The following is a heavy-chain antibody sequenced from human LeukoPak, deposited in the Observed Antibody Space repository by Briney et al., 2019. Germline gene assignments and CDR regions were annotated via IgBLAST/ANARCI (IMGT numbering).Heavy chain of an antibody. V-gene: IGHV4-30-2*01. CDR1: GGPIGSGDYS. CDR2: IYHSGST. CDR3: ARIAAAGTNIDY. Sequence: PSETLSLTCAVSGGPIGSGDYSWTWIRQPPGEGLEWIGYIYHSGSTYYNPSLKSRVTISVDRSKNQFSLKLSSVTAADTAVYYCARIAAAGTNIDYWGQGMLVTVSS. D-gene: IGHD6-13*01. J-gene: IGHJ4*02.